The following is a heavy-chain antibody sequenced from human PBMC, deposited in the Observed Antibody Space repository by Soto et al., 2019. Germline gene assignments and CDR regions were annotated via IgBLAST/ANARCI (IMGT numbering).Heavy chain of an antibody. D-gene: IGHD1-20*01. CDR1: GDSISNNYW. CDR2: ISQSGDP. V-gene: IGHV4-4*02. Sequence: QVQLQESGPGLVKPSGTLSLTCTVSGDSISNNYWWNWVRQPPGKGLEWIGEISQSGDPNYNPSLKSRXXIXVXXSKKYISLKLDSVTAADTAVYYCAREVSGIQAYDYWGQGILVTVSP. CDR3: AREVSGIQAYDY. J-gene: IGHJ4*02.